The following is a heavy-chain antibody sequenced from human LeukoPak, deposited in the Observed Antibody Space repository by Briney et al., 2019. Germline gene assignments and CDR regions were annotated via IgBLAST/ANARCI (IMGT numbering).Heavy chain of an antibody. CDR2: IYYSVST. Sequence: PSETLSLTCTVSGPSISSSSYSSGSIRQPPGKGREWIGIIYYSVSTYYNPSLKSRVTISVDTSKNQFSLKLSSVTAAETAVYSCARDAPTPCSSTSCRNSWFDPWGQGTLVTVSS. V-gene: IGHV4-39*07. D-gene: IGHD2-2*01. J-gene: IGHJ5*02. CDR1: GPSISSSSYS. CDR3: ARDAPTPCSSTSCRNSWFDP.